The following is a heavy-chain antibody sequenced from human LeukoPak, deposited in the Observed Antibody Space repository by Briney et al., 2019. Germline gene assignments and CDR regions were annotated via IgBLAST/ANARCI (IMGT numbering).Heavy chain of an antibody. Sequence: GGSLRLSCAASGFTFSSYWMSWVRQAPGKGLEWVANIKQDGSEKYYVDSVKGRFTISRDNARNSLYLQMNSLRAEDTAVYYCARLYYYDSSSYYNCFDPWGQGTLVTVSS. CDR1: GFTFSSYW. CDR3: ARLYYYDSSSYYNCFDP. J-gene: IGHJ5*02. CDR2: IKQDGSEK. V-gene: IGHV3-7*01. D-gene: IGHD3-22*01.